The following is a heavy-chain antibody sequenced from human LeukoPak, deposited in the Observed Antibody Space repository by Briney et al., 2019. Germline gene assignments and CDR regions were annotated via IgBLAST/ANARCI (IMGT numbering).Heavy chain of an antibody. Sequence: GASVKVSCKASGYTFTGYYMHWVRQAPGQGFEWMGWINPNSGGTNYAQKFQGRVTMTRDTSISTAYMELSRLRSDDTAVYYCARVAVGATNDAFDIWGQGTMVTVSS. V-gene: IGHV1-2*02. D-gene: IGHD1-26*01. CDR2: INPNSGGT. CDR1: GYTFTGYY. J-gene: IGHJ3*02. CDR3: ARVAVGATNDAFDI.